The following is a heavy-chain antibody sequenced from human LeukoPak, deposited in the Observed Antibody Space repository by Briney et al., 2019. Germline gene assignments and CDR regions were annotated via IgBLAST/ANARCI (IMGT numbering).Heavy chain of an antibody. CDR3: ARAPTEVYYYDSSGYPEFDY. V-gene: IGHV1-18*01. J-gene: IGHJ4*02. D-gene: IGHD3-22*01. Sequence: ASVSVSSKASGYTFTSYGISWVRQAPGQGLEWMGWISAYNGNTNYAQKLQGRVTMTTDTSTSTAYMELRSLRSDDTAVYYCARAPTEVYYYDSSGYPEFDYWGQGTLVTVSS. CDR2: ISAYNGNT. CDR1: GYTFTSYG.